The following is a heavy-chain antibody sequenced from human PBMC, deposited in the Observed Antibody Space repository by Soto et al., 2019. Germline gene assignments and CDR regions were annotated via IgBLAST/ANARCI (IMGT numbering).Heavy chain of an antibody. CDR2: ISYDGSNK. J-gene: IGHJ6*02. Sequence: PGGSLRLSCAASGCTFSSYGMHWVRQAPGKGLEWVAVISYDGSNKYYADSVKGRFTISRDNSKNTLYLQMNSLRAEDTAVYYCAKENRDPKYYYYYGMDVWGQGTTVTVSS. CDR1: GCTFSSYG. V-gene: IGHV3-30*18. CDR3: AKENRDPKYYYYYGMDV.